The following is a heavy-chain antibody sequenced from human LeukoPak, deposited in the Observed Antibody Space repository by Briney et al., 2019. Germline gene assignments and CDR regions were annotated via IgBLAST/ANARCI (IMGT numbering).Heavy chain of an antibody. D-gene: IGHD2-15*01. CDR1: GFTFTSYT. J-gene: IGHJ4*02. V-gene: IGHV3-21*01. CDR2: ITNNGVHT. CDR3: ARQPQVAHFDY. Sequence: PGGSLRLSCAASGFTFTSYTMSRVRQAPGKGLEWVSSITNNGVHTYYTDSLKGRFTISRDNANNSLYLQMNSLSAEDTAIYYCARQPQVAHFDYWGQGTLVSVSS.